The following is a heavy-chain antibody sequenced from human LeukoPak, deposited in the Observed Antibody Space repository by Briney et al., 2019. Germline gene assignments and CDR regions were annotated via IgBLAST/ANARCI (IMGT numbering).Heavy chain of an antibody. CDR2: ISGSGRET. CDR3: AREANYYDSSGYSPPTLDF. CDR1: GVTFSSYV. V-gene: IGHV3-23*01. D-gene: IGHD3-22*01. Sequence: PGGSLTLSCAASGVTFSSYVTSWVRQAPGKRLEWVSAISGSGRETYYADSVRGRFIISRENSNDTLFLQINSQGPYDTAVYYCAREANYYDSSGYSPPTLDFWGQGTMVTVSS. J-gene: IGHJ4*02.